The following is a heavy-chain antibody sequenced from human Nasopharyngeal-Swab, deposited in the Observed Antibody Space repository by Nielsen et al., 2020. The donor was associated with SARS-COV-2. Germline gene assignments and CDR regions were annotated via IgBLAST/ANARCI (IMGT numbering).Heavy chain of an antibody. D-gene: IGHD2-8*01. CDR1: GFTFSNAW. J-gene: IGHJ4*02. CDR3: TTDPLGYCTNGVCYTTDY. Sequence: GGSLRLSCAASGFTFSNAWMSWVRQAPGKGLEWVGRIKSKTDGGTTDYAAPVKGRFTISRDDSKNTLYRQMNSLKTEDTAVYYCTTDPLGYCTNGVCYTTDYWGQGTLVTVSS. CDR2: IKSKTDGGTT. V-gene: IGHV3-15*01.